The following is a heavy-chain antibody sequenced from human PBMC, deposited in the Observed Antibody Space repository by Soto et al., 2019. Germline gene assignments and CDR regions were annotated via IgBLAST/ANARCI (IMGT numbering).Heavy chain of an antibody. D-gene: IGHD6-13*01. CDR3: AHRLAAAGPNPYFYYGVDV. Sequence: QITLKESGPTLVKPPQILTLTCTFSGFSLSTSGVGVGWIRQPPGKAQEWLALIYWDDDKRYSPSLKSRLTITKDTSKNQVLLTMTNMDLVDTATYYCAHRLAAAGPNPYFYYGVDVWGQGTTVTVSS. CDR1: GFSLSTSGVG. CDR2: IYWDDDK. J-gene: IGHJ6*02. V-gene: IGHV2-5*02.